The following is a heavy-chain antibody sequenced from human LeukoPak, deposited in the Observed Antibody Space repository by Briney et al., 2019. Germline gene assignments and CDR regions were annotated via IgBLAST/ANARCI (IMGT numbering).Heavy chain of an antibody. J-gene: IGHJ4*02. Sequence: GGSLRLSCAASGFTFSSYSMNWVRQAPGKGLEWVSSIRSESIYIYYADSVKGRFTISRDNAKNTVHLQMNSLRVEDTAIYFCAGAYSAYDPFDYWGQGILVTVSS. CDR2: IRSESIYI. D-gene: IGHD5-12*01. V-gene: IGHV3-21*01. CDR3: AGAYSAYDPFDY. CDR1: GFTFSSYS.